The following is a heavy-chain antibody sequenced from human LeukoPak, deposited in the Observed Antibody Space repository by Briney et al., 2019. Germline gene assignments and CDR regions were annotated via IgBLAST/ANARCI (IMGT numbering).Heavy chain of an antibody. D-gene: IGHD3-22*01. CDR2: IWYDGSNI. CDR1: GFTFSSYG. J-gene: IGHJ4*02. Sequence: GGSLRLSCAASGFTFSSYGMHWVRQAPGKGLEWLAVIWYDGSNIYYADSVKGRFAISRDNSKNTLYLQMNSLRAEDTAAYYCARARNNYDSSSYSALDYWGQGTLVTVSS. V-gene: IGHV3-33*01. CDR3: ARARNNYDSSSYSALDY.